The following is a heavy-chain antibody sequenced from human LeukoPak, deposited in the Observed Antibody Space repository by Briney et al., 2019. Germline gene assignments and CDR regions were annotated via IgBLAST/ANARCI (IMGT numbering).Heavy chain of an antibody. J-gene: IGHJ6*03. CDR3: ARHSTSQYGSSWYPFYYYYYMDV. V-gene: IGHV4-39*01. CDR2: IYYSGST. D-gene: IGHD6-13*01. CDR1: GGSISSSSYY. Sequence: SETLSLTCTVSGGSISSSSYYWGWIRQPPGKGLEWIGSIYYSGSTYYNPSLKSRVTISVDTSKNQFSLKLSSVTAADTAVYYCARHSTSQYGSSWYPFYYYYYMDVWGKGTTVTISS.